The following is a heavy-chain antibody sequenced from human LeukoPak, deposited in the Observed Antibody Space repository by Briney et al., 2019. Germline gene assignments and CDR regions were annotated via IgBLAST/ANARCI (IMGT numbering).Heavy chain of an antibody. CDR2: ISGSGGST. CDR3: AKDRQRITMIVVPPDAFDI. CDR1: GFTFSSYA. Sequence: GGSLRLSCAASGFTFSSYAMSWVRQAPGKGLEWVSAISGSGGSTYYADSVKGRFATSRDNSKNTLYLQMNSLRAEDTAVYYCAKDRQRITMIVVPPDAFDIWGQGTMVTVSS. V-gene: IGHV3-23*01. J-gene: IGHJ3*02. D-gene: IGHD3-22*01.